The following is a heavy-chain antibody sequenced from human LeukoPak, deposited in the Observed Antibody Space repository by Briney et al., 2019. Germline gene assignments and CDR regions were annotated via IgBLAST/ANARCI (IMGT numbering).Heavy chain of an antibody. V-gene: IGHV1-24*01. Sequence: GASVKVSCKASGYTFTSYGISWVRQAPGKGLEWMGGFDPEDGETIYAQKFQGRVTMTEDTSTDTAYMELSSLRSEDTAVYYCATDRGDIVATTRGSLVYWGQGTLVTVSS. D-gene: IGHD5-12*01. CDR3: ATDRGDIVATTRGSLVY. CDR2: FDPEDGET. CDR1: GYTFTSYG. J-gene: IGHJ4*02.